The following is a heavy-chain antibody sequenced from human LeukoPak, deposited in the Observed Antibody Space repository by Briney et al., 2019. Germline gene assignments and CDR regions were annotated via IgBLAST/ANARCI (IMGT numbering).Heavy chain of an antibody. CDR3: ARIYSRSSWIDY. CDR2: IDWDDDK. Sequence: SGPALVKPTQTLTLTCTFSGFSLSTSGMCVSWIRQPPGKAPEWLARIDWDDDKYYSTSLKTRLTISKDTSKNQVVLTMTNMDPVDTATYYCARIYSRSSWIDYWGQGTLVTVSS. J-gene: IGHJ4*02. V-gene: IGHV2-70*11. CDR1: GFSLSTSGMC. D-gene: IGHD6-13*01.